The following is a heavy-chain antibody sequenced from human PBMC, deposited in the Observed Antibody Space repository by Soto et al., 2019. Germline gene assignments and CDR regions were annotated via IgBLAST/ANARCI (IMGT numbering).Heavy chain of an antibody. CDR2: ITGSGGRT. CDR3: AKDQVTGTSP. CDR1: GFTFSSYA. V-gene: IGHV3-23*01. Sequence: PGGSLRLSCAASGFTFSSYAMSWVRRAPGKGLEWVSAITGSGGRTYYADSVKGRFTISRDNSKNTLNLQMNSLRAEDTAVYYCAKDQVTGTSPWGQGTLVTVSS. J-gene: IGHJ5*02. D-gene: IGHD1-20*01.